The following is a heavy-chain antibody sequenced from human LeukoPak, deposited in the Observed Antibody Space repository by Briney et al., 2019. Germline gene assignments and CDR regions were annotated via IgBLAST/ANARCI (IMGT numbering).Heavy chain of an antibody. CDR1: GFKFDGYA. V-gene: IGHV3-9*01. J-gene: IGHJ4*02. Sequence: PGRSLRLSCAASGFKFDGYAMHWVRQAPGKGLEWVSGISWNSGSIGYADSVKGRFTMSRDNAKNSLYLQMNSLKAEDTALYYCAAARALDYWGQGTLVTVSS. D-gene: IGHD6-25*01. CDR2: ISWNSGSI. CDR3: AAARALDY.